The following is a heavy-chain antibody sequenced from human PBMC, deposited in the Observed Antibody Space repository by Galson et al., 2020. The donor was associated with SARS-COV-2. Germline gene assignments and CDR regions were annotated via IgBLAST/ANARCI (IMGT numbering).Heavy chain of an antibody. CDR3: AKDPCYYGSGSSHAYYFGMDA. CDR1: GFTFSSYA. CDR2: ISGSGGDT. D-gene: IGHD3-10*01. Sequence: GGSLRLSCAASGFTFSSYAMTWGRQAPGKGLEWVSTISGSGGDTYYADSGKGRFTISRDNSKNTLYLQMNSLRAEDTAVYYCAKDPCYYGSGSSHAYYFGMDAWGQGTTVTVSS. J-gene: IGHJ6*02. V-gene: IGHV3-23*01.